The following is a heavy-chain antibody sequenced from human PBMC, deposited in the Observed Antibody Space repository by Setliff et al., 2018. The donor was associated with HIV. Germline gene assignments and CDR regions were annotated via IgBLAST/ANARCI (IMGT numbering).Heavy chain of an antibody. D-gene: IGHD3-16*01. CDR3: ARGSFGDYEGSAEYLQH. Sequence: SETLSLTCTVSGGSISSGGYYWSWIRQHPERGPEWIGYIYYNGITYYSPSLKSRVTMSVDTSKNQFSLKLSSVTAADTAVYYCARGSFGDYEGSAEYLQHWGQGTLVTVSS. CDR1: GGSISSGGYY. CDR2: IYYNGIT. V-gene: IGHV4-31*03. J-gene: IGHJ1*01.